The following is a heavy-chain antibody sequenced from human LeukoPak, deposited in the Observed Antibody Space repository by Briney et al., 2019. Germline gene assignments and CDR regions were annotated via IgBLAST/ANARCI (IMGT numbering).Heavy chain of an antibody. CDR2: ISAYNGNT. CDR3: ARVGGVVPVATKWFDP. CDR1: GYTFTSYD. D-gene: IGHD2-2*01. Sequence: ASVKVSCKPSGYTFTSYDITWVRQAPGQRLELMGWISAYNGNTNYAQRFQGRVTMTRDTSAKTAYMEMRSLTSDDTAMYYCARVGGVVPVATKWFDPWGQGTLVTVSS. J-gene: IGHJ5*02. V-gene: IGHV1-18*01.